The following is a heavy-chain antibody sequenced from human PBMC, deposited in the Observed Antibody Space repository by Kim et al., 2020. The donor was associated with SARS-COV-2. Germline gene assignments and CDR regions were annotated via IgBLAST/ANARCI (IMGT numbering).Heavy chain of an antibody. V-gene: IGHV3-30*02. Sequence: YTDSVKGRLTISRDNSENTMDLQMNSLRAEDTAVYYCAKDVRAEAAAQDYWGQGTLVTVSS. D-gene: IGHD2-15*01. CDR3: AKDVRAEAAAQDY. J-gene: IGHJ4*02.